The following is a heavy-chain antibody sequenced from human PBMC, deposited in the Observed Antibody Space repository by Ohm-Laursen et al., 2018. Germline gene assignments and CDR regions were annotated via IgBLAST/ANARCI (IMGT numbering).Heavy chain of an antibody. D-gene: IGHD3-9*01. J-gene: IGHJ4*02. CDR2: IYTSGST. CDR1: GGSISSYY. V-gene: IGHV4-4*07. Sequence: SETPSLTCTVSGGSISSYYWSWIRQPAGKGLEWIGRIYTSGSTNYNPPLKSRVTISVDTSKNQFSLKLSSVTAADTAVYYCARDLTRYRVFDYWGQGTLVTVSS. CDR3: ARDLTRYRVFDY.